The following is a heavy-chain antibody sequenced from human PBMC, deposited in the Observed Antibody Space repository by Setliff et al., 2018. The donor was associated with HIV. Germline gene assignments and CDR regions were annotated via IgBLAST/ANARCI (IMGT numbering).Heavy chain of an antibody. CDR1: GYSFSNYA. CDR3: ARERDTYSSSWYDRGYFDY. CDR2: INGGNAIT. Sequence: ASVKVSCKASGYSFSNYAIHWVRQAPGQGLEWMGWINGGNAITKFSQKFQGRVTFTRDTSASTAYMELSSLRSEDTAVYYCARERDTYSSSWYDRGYFDYWGQGTLVTVSS. J-gene: IGHJ4*02. V-gene: IGHV1-3*01. D-gene: IGHD6-13*01.